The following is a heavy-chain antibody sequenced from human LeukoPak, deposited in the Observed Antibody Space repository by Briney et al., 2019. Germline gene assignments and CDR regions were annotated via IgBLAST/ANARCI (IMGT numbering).Heavy chain of an antibody. Sequence: SETLSLTCTVSGGSISSSSYYWGWIRQPPGKGLEWIGSIYYSGSTYDNPSLKSRVTISVDTSKNQFSLKLSSVTAADTAVYYCASLVAGFDAFDIWGQGTMVTVSS. V-gene: IGHV4-39*01. D-gene: IGHD6-19*01. J-gene: IGHJ3*02. CDR2: IYYSGST. CDR3: ASLVAGFDAFDI. CDR1: GGSISSSSYY.